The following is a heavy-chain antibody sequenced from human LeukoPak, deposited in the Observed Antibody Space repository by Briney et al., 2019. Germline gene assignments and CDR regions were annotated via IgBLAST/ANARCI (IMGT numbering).Heavy chain of an antibody. D-gene: IGHD6-19*01. CDR3: AKGTIIAVAGGYFQH. J-gene: IGHJ1*01. Sequence: ISGSGGSTYYADSVKGRFTISRDNSKNTLYLQMNSLRAEDTAVYYCAKGTIIAVAGGYFQHWGQGTLVTVSS. V-gene: IGHV3-23*01. CDR2: ISGSGGST.